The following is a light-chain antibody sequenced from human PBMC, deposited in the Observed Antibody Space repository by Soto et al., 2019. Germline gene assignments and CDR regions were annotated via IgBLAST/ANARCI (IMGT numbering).Light chain of an antibody. J-gene: IGKJ1*01. V-gene: IGKV1-5*03. CDR3: QHYSAFSVT. CDR1: QNIGDL. CDR2: KAS. Sequence: DIQMTQSPSTRYASVGDRVAITCRASQNIGDLLAWYQLKPGEAPKLLIYKASYLETGVPSRFSGSGSGTEFTFTISSLQPGDLATYYCQHYSAFSVTFGQGTKVDIK.